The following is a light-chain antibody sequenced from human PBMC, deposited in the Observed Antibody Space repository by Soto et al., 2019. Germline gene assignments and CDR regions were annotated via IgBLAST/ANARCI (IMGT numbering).Light chain of an antibody. V-gene: IGKV3-15*01. Sequence: EIVMTQSPATLSVSPGERATLSCRASQSVSNNLAWYQQKPGQAPRLLIYGASTRATGIPARFSGRGSGTVFTLAISSLQSEDFAVYYCQQYNNRPPWTFGQGTKVDIK. J-gene: IGKJ1*01. CDR2: GAS. CDR3: QQYNNRPPWT. CDR1: QSVSNN.